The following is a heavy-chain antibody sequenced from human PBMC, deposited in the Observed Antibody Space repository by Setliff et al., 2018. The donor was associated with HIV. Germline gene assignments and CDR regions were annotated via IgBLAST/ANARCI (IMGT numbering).Heavy chain of an antibody. CDR3: SRQQLDGFRYKYYYMDV. D-gene: IGHD6-13*01. CDR1: GGSISNYY. J-gene: IGHJ6*03. CDR2: IHHSGST. Sequence: PSETLSLTCIVSGGSISNYYWGWIRQSPGKGLEWIGFIHHSGSTNYNPSLGSRVTISLDTANNHFSLNLRSVTAADTAVYYCSRQQLDGFRYKYYYMDVWGKGTTVTVSS. V-gene: IGHV4-59*01.